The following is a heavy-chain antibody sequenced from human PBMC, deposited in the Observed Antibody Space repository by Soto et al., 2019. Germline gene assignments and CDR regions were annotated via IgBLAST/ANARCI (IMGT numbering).Heavy chain of an antibody. D-gene: IGHD2-2*01. Sequence: GASVKVYCKASGGTFSSYVISWVRQANGQGLEWMGGITPMYGTANHAQKFQGRVTITADESTSTAYMELSSLRSEDTAVYYCARPGDIVLVPAAMWLRMDVWGQGTTVTVSS. J-gene: IGHJ6*02. CDR1: GGTFSSYV. CDR2: ITPMYGTA. V-gene: IGHV1-69*13. CDR3: ARPGDIVLVPAAMWLRMDV.